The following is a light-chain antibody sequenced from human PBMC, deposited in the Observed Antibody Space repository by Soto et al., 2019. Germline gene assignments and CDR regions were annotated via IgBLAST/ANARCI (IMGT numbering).Light chain of an antibody. CDR1: QSVSSTN. J-gene: IGKJ1*01. Sequence: EIVLTQSPGTLSLSPGERATLSCRASQSVSSTNLVWYQLKPGQAPRLLIYGASSRATGIPDRFSGSGSEIDFTLIITRLEPVDFAVYYCQHYGNSVWTFGQGTKVEIK. CDR3: QHYGNSVWT. V-gene: IGKV3-20*01. CDR2: GAS.